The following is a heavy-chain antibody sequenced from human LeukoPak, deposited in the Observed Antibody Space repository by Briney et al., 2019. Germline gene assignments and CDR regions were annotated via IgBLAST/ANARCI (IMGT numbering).Heavy chain of an antibody. CDR3: ARGPTSRRSNWFDP. D-gene: IGHD5-12*01. CDR1: GYTFTSYD. J-gene: IGHJ5*02. CDR2: MNPNSGNT. Sequence: ASVKVSCKASGYTFTSYDINWVRQATGQGLEWMGWMNPNSGNTGYAQKFQGRVTMTRNTSISTAYMELSSLRSEDTAVYYCARGPTSRRSNWFDPWGQGTLVTVSS. V-gene: IGHV1-8*01.